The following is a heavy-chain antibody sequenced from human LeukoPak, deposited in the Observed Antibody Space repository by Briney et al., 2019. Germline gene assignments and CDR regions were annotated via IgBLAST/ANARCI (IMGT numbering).Heavy chain of an antibody. V-gene: IGHV3-30*18. CDR2: TSFDGSNT. CDR1: GFAFNTFG. J-gene: IGHJ4*02. CDR3: AKDRIVGATRFLDF. Sequence: PGKSLRLSCAASGFAFNTFGMHRVRQAPGKGLEWVATTSFDGSNTYFSDSVRGRFTIPRDNSRNTLFLQMSSLSAEDTAVYYCAKDRIVGATRFLDFWGQGTLVTVSS. D-gene: IGHD1-26*01.